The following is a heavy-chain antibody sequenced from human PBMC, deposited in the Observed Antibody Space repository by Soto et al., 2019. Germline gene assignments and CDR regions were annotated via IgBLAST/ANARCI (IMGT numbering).Heavy chain of an antibody. J-gene: IGHJ5*02. CDR3: ALATIDPVEYKWFDP. CDR2: IIPIFGTA. CDR1: GGTFSSYA. D-gene: IGHD5-12*01. V-gene: IGHV1-69*06. Sequence: ASVKVSCKASGGTFSSYAISWVRQAPGQGLEWMGGIIPIFGTANYAQKFQGRVTITADKSMSTAYMELSSLRSEDTAVYYCALATIDPVEYKWFDPWGKGTMVTVSS.